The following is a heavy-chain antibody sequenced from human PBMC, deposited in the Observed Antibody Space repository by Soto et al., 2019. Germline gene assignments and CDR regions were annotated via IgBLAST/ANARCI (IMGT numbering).Heavy chain of an antibody. D-gene: IGHD6-13*01. J-gene: IGHJ4*02. CDR2: IYTSGST. V-gene: IGHV4-4*07. CDR3: ATTIAAAEGWYFDY. Sequence: SETLSLTGTVSGGSISSYYWSWIRQPAGKGLEWIGRIYTSGSTNYNPSLKSRVTMSVDTSKNQFSLKLSSVTAADTAVYYCATTIAAAEGWYFDYWGQGTLVTVSS. CDR1: GGSISSYY.